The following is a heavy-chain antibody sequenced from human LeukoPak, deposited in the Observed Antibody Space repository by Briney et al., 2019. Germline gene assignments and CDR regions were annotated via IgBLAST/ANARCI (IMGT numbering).Heavy chain of an antibody. D-gene: IGHD6-19*01. CDR3: ARAPPYSSVDY. Sequence: GASVKVSCKASGYTLTSYYMHWVRQAPGQGLEWMGIMNPSSGSTSYAQKFEGRVTVTRDTSTSTVYMDLSSLRSEDTAVYYCARAPPYSSVDYWGQGTLVTVSS. V-gene: IGHV1-46*01. CDR1: GYTLTSYY. CDR2: MNPSSGST. J-gene: IGHJ4*02.